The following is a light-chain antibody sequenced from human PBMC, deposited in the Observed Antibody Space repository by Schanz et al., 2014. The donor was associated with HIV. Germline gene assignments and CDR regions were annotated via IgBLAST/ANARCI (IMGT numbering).Light chain of an antibody. V-gene: IGLV2-8*01. CDR2: EVS. CDR1: SRDVGGYNY. Sequence: QSTLTQPPSASGSPGQSVTISCTGTSRDVGGYNYLSRYQQPPAKPPKLMIYEVSKRPQGISNRFSGSKSANTASLTVSGLQPEDEADYYCTSHGGTNTFLLLFRGGTKLTVL. J-gene: IGLJ2*01. CDR3: TSHGGTNTFLLL.